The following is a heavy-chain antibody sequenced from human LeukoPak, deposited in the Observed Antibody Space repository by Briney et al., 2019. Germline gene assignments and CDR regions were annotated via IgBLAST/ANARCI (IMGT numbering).Heavy chain of an antibody. D-gene: IGHD2-15*01. J-gene: IGHJ4*02. V-gene: IGHV3-23*01. CDR3: AKLTLLGYCSGGSCYDRRVFDY. Sequence: GGSLRLSCAASGFTFSSYWMHWVRQAPGKGLEWVSSITDSGGSTYYADSAKGRFTISRDNSKNTLYLQMNSLRAEDTAVYYCAKLTLLGYCSGGSCYDRRVFDYWGQGTLVTVSS. CDR1: GFTFSSYW. CDR2: ITDSGGST.